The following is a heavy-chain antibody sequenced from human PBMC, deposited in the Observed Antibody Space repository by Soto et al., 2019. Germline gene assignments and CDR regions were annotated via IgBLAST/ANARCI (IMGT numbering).Heavy chain of an antibody. CDR1: GGSFSGYY. V-gene: IGHV4-34*01. J-gene: IGHJ6*02. CDR2: INHSGST. Sequence: PSYTLSLTCAVYGGSFSGYYWSWIRQPPGKGLEWIGEINHSGSTNYNPSLKSRVTISVDTSKNQFSLKLSSVTAADTAVYYCARGHRVPARRGYYYYGMDVWGQGTTVTVSS. CDR3: ARGHRVPARRGYYYYGMDV. D-gene: IGHD2-2*01.